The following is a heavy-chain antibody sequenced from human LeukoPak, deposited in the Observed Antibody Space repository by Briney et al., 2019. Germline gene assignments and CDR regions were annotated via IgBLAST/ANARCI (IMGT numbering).Heavy chain of an antibody. Sequence: SETLSLTCTVSGGSISSGSYYWTWIRQPAGKGLEWIGRIYTSGSTNYNPSLKSRVTISVDTSKNQFSLKLSSVTAADTAVYYCASTSSYCTSKWYPFDYWGQGTLVTVSS. D-gene: IGHD2-2*01. CDR3: ASTSSYCTSKWYPFDY. CDR2: IYTSGST. J-gene: IGHJ4*02. CDR1: GGSISSGSYY. V-gene: IGHV4-61*02.